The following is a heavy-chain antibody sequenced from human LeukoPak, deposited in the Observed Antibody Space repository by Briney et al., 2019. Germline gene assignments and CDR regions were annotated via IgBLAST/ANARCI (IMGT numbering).Heavy chain of an antibody. J-gene: IGHJ3*02. CDR2: ISAYNGQT. CDR1: GYTFTSYG. Sequence: ASVKVSCKASGYTFTSYGISWVRQAPGQGLELMGWISAYNGQTNYAQKLQGRVTMTTDTSTSTAYMELTSLRSDDTAVYYCARDYPYYYDSSGYYSTRGDAFDIWGQGTMVTVSS. V-gene: IGHV1-18*01. CDR3: ARDYPYYYDSSGYYSTRGDAFDI. D-gene: IGHD3-22*01.